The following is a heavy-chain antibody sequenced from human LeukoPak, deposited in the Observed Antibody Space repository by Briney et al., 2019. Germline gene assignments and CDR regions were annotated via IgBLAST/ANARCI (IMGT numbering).Heavy chain of an antibody. J-gene: IGHJ4*02. CDR2: INPNSGGT. CDR3: ARNSDSTGLAPNAIDY. V-gene: IGHV1-2*03. D-gene: IGHD3-9*01. CDR1: GYTFTGYY. Sequence: LGASVKVSCKASGYTFTGYYMHWVRQAPGQGLEWMGWINPNSGGTNYAQKFRGRVTMTRDTSISTAYMELSRLRSEDTAVYYCARNSDSTGLAPNAIDYWGQGTLVTVSS.